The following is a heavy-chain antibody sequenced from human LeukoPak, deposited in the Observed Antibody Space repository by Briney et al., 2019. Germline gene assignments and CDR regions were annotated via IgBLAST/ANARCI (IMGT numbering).Heavy chain of an antibody. D-gene: IGHD4/OR15-4a*01. CDR3: AILMVVTVGTKKKRPNYFDY. Sequence: ASVKVSCKASGYTFTSYDINWVRQATGQGLEWTGWMNPNSGNTGYAQKFQGRVTMTRNTSISTAYMELSSLRSEDTAVYYCAILMVVTVGTKKKRPNYFDYWGQGTLVTVSS. V-gene: IGHV1-8*01. CDR1: GYTFTSYD. J-gene: IGHJ4*02. CDR2: MNPNSGNT.